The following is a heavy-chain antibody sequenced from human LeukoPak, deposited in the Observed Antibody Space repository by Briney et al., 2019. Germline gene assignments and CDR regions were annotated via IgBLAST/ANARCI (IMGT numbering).Heavy chain of an antibody. CDR3: ARVYDNPDDAFDI. V-gene: IGHV1-2*02. D-gene: IGHD3-22*01. CDR2: INPNSGGT. J-gene: IGHJ3*02. CDR1: GYTFTGYY. Sequence: ASVKVSCKASGYTFTGYYMHWVRRAPGQGLEWMGWINPNSGGTNYAQKFQGRVTMTRDTSISTAYMELSRLRSDDTAVYYCARVYDNPDDAFDIWGQGTMVTVSS.